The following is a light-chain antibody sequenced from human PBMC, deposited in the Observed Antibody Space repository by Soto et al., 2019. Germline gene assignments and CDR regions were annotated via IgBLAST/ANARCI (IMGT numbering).Light chain of an antibody. Sequence: QSVLTQPASVSGSPGQSITISCTGTSSDVGGYNYVSLYQQHPGKAPKLMIYDVSNRPSGVSNRFSGSKSGNTASLTISGLQTEDESDYYCSSYTGSSTYVFGTGTKLTVL. J-gene: IGLJ1*01. CDR1: SSDVGGYNY. V-gene: IGLV2-14*03. CDR2: DVS. CDR3: SSYTGSSTYV.